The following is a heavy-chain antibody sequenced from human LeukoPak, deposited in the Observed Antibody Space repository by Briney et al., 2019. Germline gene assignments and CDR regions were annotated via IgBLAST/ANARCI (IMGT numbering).Heavy chain of an antibody. V-gene: IGHV3-33*01. D-gene: IGHD5-18*01. J-gene: IGHJ4*02. CDR1: GFTFSSYG. Sequence: GGSLRLSCAASGFTFSSYGMHWVRQAPGKGLEWVAAIWYDGSNKYYADSVKGRFTISRDNSKNTLYLQMNSLRAEDTAVYYCARGYSYGRRGGHFDYWGQGTLVTVSS. CDR3: ARGYSYGRRGGHFDY. CDR2: IWYDGSNK.